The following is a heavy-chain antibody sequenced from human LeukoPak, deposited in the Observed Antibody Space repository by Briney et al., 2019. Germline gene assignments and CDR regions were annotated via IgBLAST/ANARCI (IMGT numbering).Heavy chain of an antibody. D-gene: IGHD3-22*01. J-gene: IGHJ2*01. CDR1: GFIFGDFD. Sequence: GGSLRLSGAASGFIFGDFDIHWVRQPPGKGLEWVSSISWDGGTLDYADSVKGRFTISRDNAKKSLYLQMNSLRAEDTALYYCTKQGDDRGGFNSGDWYFDLWGRGTLVTVSS. CDR3: TKQGDDRGGFNSGDWYFDL. V-gene: IGHV3-9*01. CDR2: ISWDGGTL.